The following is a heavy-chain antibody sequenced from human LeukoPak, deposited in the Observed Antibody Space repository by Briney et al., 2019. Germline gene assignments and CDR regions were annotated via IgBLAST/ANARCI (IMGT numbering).Heavy chain of an antibody. CDR3: ARVSLGLADY. V-gene: IGHV3-23*01. J-gene: IGHJ4*02. Sequence: GGSLRLSCAASGFTFSSYAMSWVRQAPGKGLEWVSAISGSGGSTYYADSVKGRFTISRDNAKDSLYLQMNSLRAEDTAVYYCARVSLGLADYWGQGTLVTVSS. CDR2: ISGSGGST. CDR1: GFTFSSYA.